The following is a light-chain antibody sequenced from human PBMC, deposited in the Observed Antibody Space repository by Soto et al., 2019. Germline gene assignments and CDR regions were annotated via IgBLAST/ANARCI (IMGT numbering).Light chain of an antibody. CDR2: EGT. CDR1: STDFENYNL. V-gene: IGLV2-23*01. CDR3: SSYAGSSARVV. J-gene: IGLJ2*01. Sequence: ALTQPASVSGSPGQSITISCTRSSTDFENYNLVSWYQHCPDKAPKLIIYEGTKRPSEISDRFSGSESDTTASLIISGLQPEDEADYYCSSYAGSSARVVFGGGTQLTVL.